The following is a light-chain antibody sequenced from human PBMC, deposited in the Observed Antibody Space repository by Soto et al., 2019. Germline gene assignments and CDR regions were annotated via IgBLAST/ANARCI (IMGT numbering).Light chain of an antibody. CDR3: MQSIQRPPIP. Sequence: ILMTQDGISLCFRPGQPHSIFCRFRQSVLHSDGKTYLYWCLQKPGQPPQLLIYEVSNRFSGVPDRLSGSGSGTDFTLKISRVEAEDVGVYYCMQSIQRPPIPFGQGTRLEIK. V-gene: IGKV2D-29*01. J-gene: IGKJ5*01. CDR2: EVS. CDR1: QSVLHSDGKTY.